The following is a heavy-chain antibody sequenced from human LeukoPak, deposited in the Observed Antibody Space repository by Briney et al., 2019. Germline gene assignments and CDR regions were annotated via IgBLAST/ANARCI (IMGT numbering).Heavy chain of an antibody. J-gene: IGHJ4*02. CDR3: ARMGKVRGVIHFDY. CDR1: GFTFSSYW. V-gene: IGHV3-7*01. CDR2: IKQDGSEK. Sequence: GGSLRLSCAASGFTFSSYWMSWVRQAPGKGLEWVANIKQDGSEKYYVDSVKGRFTISRDNAKNLLYLQMNSLRAEDTAVYYCARMGKVRGVIHFDYWGQGTLVTVSS. D-gene: IGHD3-10*01.